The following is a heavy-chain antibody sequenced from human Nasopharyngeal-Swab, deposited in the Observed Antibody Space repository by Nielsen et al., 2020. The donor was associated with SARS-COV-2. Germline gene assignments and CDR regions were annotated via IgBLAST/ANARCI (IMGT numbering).Heavy chain of an antibody. D-gene: IGHD3-3*01. CDR2: IIPIFGTA. Sequence: SVKVSCKASGGTFSSYAISWVRQAPGQGLEWMGGIIPIFGTANYAQKFQGRVTITADESTSTAYMELSSLRSEDTAAYYCALLLEWLSPVGYFDYWGQGTLVTVSS. CDR3: ALLLEWLSPVGYFDY. CDR1: GGTFSSYA. V-gene: IGHV1-69*13. J-gene: IGHJ4*02.